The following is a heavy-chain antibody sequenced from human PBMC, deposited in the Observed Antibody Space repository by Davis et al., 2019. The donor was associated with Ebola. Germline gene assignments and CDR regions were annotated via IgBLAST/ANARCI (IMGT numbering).Heavy chain of an antibody. CDR2: ISFDGNNR. V-gene: IGHV3-30*03. Sequence: GGSLRLSCAASGFTYSNYGMNWVRQAPGKGLEWVASISFDGNNRYYADSMKGRFTISRDNSENTVLLQMNGLKTDDTAMYYCARDFDYWGQGTLVAVS. CDR3: ARDFDY. CDR1: GFTYSNYG. J-gene: IGHJ4*02.